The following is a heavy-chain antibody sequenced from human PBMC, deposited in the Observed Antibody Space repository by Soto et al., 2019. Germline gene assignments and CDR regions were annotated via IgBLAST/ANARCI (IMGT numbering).Heavy chain of an antibody. CDR1: GDSFTAYD. CDR2: INPNSGNI. V-gene: IGHV1-8*01. CDR3: ARGRASGSYYLLDY. Sequence: GASGKGSCKAAGDSFTAYDINWVRQATGHGLEWMGWINPNSGNIGYAQRFQGRVTMTRDTAIRTAYMEVSSLRSDDTAVYYCARGRASGSYYLLDYWGQGTLVTVSS. D-gene: IGHD3-10*01. J-gene: IGHJ4*02.